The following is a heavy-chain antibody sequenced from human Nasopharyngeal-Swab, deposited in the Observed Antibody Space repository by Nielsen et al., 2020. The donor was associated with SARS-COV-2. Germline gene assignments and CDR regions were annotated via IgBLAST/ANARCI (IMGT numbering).Heavy chain of an antibody. CDR1: GFTFSSYA. D-gene: IGHD1-26*01. J-gene: IGHJ3*02. CDR2: ISYDGSNK. Sequence: GESLKISCAASGFTFSSYAMHWVRQAPGKGLEWVAVISYDGSNKYYADSVKGRFTISRDNSKNTLYLQMNSLRAEDTAVYYCARAHSGSYFSAFDIWGQGTMVTASS. V-gene: IGHV3-30*04. CDR3: ARAHSGSYFSAFDI.